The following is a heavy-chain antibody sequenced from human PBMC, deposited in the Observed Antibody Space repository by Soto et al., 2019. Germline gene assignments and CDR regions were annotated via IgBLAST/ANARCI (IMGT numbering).Heavy chain of an antibody. V-gene: IGHV4-34*01. CDR3: AREESSSGLDC. CDR1: GGSFSGYY. Sequence: QVQLQQWGAGLLKPSETLSLTCAVYGGSFSGYYWNWIRQPPGKGLEWIGEINHSGSTKYNASLKSRVAMSVETSNNHCSLKLTAVTAADTAVCYCAREESSSGLDCWGQGILVTVSS. J-gene: IGHJ4*02. D-gene: IGHD6-19*01. CDR2: INHSGST.